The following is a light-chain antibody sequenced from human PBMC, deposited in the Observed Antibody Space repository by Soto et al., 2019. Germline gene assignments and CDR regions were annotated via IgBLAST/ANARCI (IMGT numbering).Light chain of an antibody. CDR2: DIS. CDR3: QQYNNWPS. Sequence: EVVMTQSPATLSVSPWERATLPCRASQTVSRNLAWYQQRPGQAPRLLIYDISNRAAGVPARFSGSGSETEFTLTIRSLQSEDFAVYFCQQYNNWPSFGQGTRLEIK. CDR1: QTVSRN. V-gene: IGKV3-15*01. J-gene: IGKJ5*01.